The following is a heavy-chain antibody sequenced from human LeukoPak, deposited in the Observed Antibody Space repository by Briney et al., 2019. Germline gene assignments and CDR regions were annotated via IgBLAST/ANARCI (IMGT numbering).Heavy chain of an antibody. V-gene: IGHV5-51*01. CDR3: TRGGQGECYYDLSGNYYADY. D-gene: IGHD3-22*01. J-gene: IGHJ4*02. CDR2: IYPGDSDT. Sequence: GESLKISCKGSGYSYSNYWIAWVRQTPGKGLEWMGIIYPGDSDTRYNPSFQGQVTIAADKSMNTAYLQWSSLKASDSALYYCTRGGQGECYYDLSGNYYADYWGQGTLVTVSS. CDR1: GYSYSNYW.